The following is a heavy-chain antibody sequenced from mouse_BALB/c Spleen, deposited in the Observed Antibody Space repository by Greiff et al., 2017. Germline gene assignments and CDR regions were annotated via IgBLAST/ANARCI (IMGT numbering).Heavy chain of an antibody. V-gene: IGHV2-5-1*01. CDR1: GFSLTSYG. Sequence: QVQLKESGPSLVQPSQSLSITCTVSGFSLTSYGVHWVRQSPGKGLEWLGVIWRGGSTDYNAAFMSRLSITKDNSKSQVFFKMNSLQADDTAIYYCAKNYYYRYDHAMDYWGQGTSVTVSS. CDR3: AKNYYYRYDHAMDY. J-gene: IGHJ4*01. CDR2: IWRGGST. D-gene: IGHD2-14*01.